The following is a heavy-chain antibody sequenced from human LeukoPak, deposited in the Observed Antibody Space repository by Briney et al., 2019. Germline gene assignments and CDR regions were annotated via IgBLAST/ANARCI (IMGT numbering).Heavy chain of an antibody. CDR2: KSHNSGT. CDR1: GHSISTGYY. Sequence: PSETLSLTCAVSGHSISTGYYWGWIRHPPGKGLEWIRSKSHNSGTYYNPSISSRVTISMDTSKNQISLRLTSVTAADTAVYYCASYYASGVSAYNYYGMDVWGKGTTVTVSS. D-gene: IGHD3-10*01. CDR3: ASYYASGVSAYNYYGMDV. V-gene: IGHV4-38-2*01. J-gene: IGHJ6*04.